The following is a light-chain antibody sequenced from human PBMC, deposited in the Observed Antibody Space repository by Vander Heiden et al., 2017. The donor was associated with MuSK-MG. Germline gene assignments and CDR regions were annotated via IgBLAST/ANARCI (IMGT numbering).Light chain of an antibody. CDR2: AAS. J-gene: IGKJ2*01. V-gene: IGKV1-27*01. Sequence: DIQMTQSPSSLSASVGDRVTITCRASQGISNYLAWYQQKPGKVPKVLIYAASTLQSGVPSRFSATGSGTDFTLTISSLQPEDVASYYCQKYNSAPYTFGQGNKLEIK. CDR3: QKYNSAPYT. CDR1: QGISNY.